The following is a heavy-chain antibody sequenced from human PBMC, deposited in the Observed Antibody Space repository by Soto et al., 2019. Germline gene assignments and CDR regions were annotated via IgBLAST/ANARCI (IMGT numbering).Heavy chain of an antibody. J-gene: IGHJ4*02. CDR2: IYYSGTT. D-gene: IGHD6-13*01. Sequence: PSETLSITCDVSRVSITSSNWWTWVRQPPGKGLEWIGYIYYSGTTNYNATLKSRVTISVDTSKNQFSLKLSSVTAADTAVYYCARDAQQLAYDYWGQGTLVTVSS. CDR1: RVSITSSNW. CDR3: ARDAQQLAYDY. V-gene: IGHV4-4*02.